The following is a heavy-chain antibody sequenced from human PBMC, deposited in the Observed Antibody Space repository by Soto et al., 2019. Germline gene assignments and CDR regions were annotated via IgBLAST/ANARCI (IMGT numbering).Heavy chain of an antibody. Sequence: PGGSLRLSCAASGFTFSGYAMSWVRQAPGKGLEWVSAISGSGGSTYYADSVKGRFTISRDNSKNTLYLQMNSLRAEDTAVYYCAKDHIAAPRVNWFDPWGQGTLVTVSS. CDR3: AKDHIAAPRVNWFDP. CDR2: ISGSGGST. D-gene: IGHD6-6*01. V-gene: IGHV3-23*01. J-gene: IGHJ5*02. CDR1: GFTFSGYA.